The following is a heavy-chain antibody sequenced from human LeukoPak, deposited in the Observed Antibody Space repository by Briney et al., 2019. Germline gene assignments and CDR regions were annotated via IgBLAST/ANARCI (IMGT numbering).Heavy chain of an antibody. CDR3: ANGPF. CDR2: IKSKTDGETT. V-gene: IGHV3-15*07. D-gene: IGHD4/OR15-4a*01. Sequence: PGGSLRLSCVASGFPFNNAWMNWVCQTPGKGLEWVGRIKSKTDGETTDYVAPVKGRFSISRDDSENTVYLQMNSLKTEDTATYYCANGPFWGQGTLVTVSS. CDR1: GFPFNNAW. J-gene: IGHJ4*02.